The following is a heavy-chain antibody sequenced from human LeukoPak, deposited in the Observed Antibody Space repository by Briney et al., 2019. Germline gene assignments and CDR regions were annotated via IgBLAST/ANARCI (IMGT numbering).Heavy chain of an antibody. CDR1: GYSFTSYW. CDR3: ARHVNPSSWSPFDAFDI. CDR2: IYPGDSDT. D-gene: IGHD6-13*01. V-gene: IGHV5-51*01. J-gene: IGHJ3*02. Sequence: GESLKISCKGSGYSFTSYWIGWVRQMPGKGLEWMGIIYPGDSDTRYSPSFHGQVTISADKSISTAYLQWSSLKASDTAMYYCARHVNPSSWSPFDAFDIWGQGTMVTVSS.